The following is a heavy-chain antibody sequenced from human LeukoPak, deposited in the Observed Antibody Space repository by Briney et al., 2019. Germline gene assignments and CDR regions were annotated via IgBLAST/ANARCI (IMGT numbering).Heavy chain of an antibody. CDR3: AKSDTYRFDY. J-gene: IGHJ4*02. CDR1: GFTFSSYS. Sequence: PGGSLRLSCAASGFTFSSYSMNWVRQAPGKGLEWLSYISSSSSIIYYADSVKGRLTISRDNAKNSLYLQMNSLRDEDTAVYYCAKSDTYRFDYWGQGTLVTVSS. V-gene: IGHV3-48*02. CDR2: ISSSSSII. D-gene: IGHD2-21*02.